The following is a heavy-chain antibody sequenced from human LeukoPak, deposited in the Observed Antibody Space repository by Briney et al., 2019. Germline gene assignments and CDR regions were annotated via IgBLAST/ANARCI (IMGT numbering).Heavy chain of an antibody. CDR2: INHSGST. CDR3: ARASFDY. V-gene: IGHV4-34*01. J-gene: IGHJ4*02. Sequence: SETLSLTCAVYGGSFSGYYWSWIRQPPGKGLEWIGEINHSGSTNYNPSLKSRVTISVDTSKNQFSLKLSSVTAADTAVYYCARASFDYWGQGTLVTVSS. CDR1: GGSFSGYY.